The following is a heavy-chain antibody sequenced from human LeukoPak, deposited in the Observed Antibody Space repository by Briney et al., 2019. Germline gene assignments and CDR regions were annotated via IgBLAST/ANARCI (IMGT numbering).Heavy chain of an antibody. CDR2: IYHSGST. Sequence: SETLSLTCAVSGGSISSSNWWSWVRQPPGKGLEWIGEIYHSGSTNYNPSLKSRVSMSVDKSKNHFSLRLTSVTAADTAVYYCAREGLGETYFEYWGRGILVTVSS. CDR3: AREGLGETYFEY. V-gene: IGHV4-4*02. D-gene: IGHD3-10*01. J-gene: IGHJ4*02. CDR1: GGSISSSNW.